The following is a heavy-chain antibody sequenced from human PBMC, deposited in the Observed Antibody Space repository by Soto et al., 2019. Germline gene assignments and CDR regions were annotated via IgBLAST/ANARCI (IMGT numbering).Heavy chain of an antibody. CDR2: ISDNGGTT. CDR1: EFTFSNYA. Sequence: PGGSLILSCAASEFTFSNYAMSWVRQAPGKGLEWVSSISDNGGTTYYADSVKGRFTISRDNSKNTLYLQMNSLRAEDTAVYYCARRTLDCSGGSCYSFDYWGQGTLVTVPS. V-gene: IGHV3-23*01. D-gene: IGHD2-15*01. J-gene: IGHJ4*02. CDR3: ARRTLDCSGGSCYSFDY.